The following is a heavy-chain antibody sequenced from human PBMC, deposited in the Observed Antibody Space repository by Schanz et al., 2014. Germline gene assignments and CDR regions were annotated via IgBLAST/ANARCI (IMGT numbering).Heavy chain of an antibody. V-gene: IGHV3-23*04. D-gene: IGHD3-10*01. Sequence: EVQLVESGGGLVQPGGSLKLSCAASGFSFRKSAMSWVRQAPGKGLEWVSALTGSGTTTYYADSVRGRFTISRDNSMNTVYLQMNSLRSDDAAVYYCARAQGVIRLYYGVDVWGQGTTVTVSS. J-gene: IGHJ6*02. CDR1: GFSFRKSA. CDR2: LTGSGTTT. CDR3: ARAQGVIRLYYGVDV.